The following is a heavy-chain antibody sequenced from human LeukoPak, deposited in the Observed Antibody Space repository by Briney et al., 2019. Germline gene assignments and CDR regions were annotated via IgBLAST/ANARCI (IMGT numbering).Heavy chain of an antibody. D-gene: IGHD7-27*01. CDR2: ISDNGST. Sequence: PSETLSLTCTVSGGFIRAYYWSWIRQPPGRGLEWIACISDNGSTNYNPSLKSRVTMSVDTSKNQSSLKLSSVTAADTAVYYCVGQNWDYFASCGQGTLVTVSS. CDR1: GGFIRAYY. CDR3: VGQNWDYFAS. V-gene: IGHV4-59*01. J-gene: IGHJ4*02.